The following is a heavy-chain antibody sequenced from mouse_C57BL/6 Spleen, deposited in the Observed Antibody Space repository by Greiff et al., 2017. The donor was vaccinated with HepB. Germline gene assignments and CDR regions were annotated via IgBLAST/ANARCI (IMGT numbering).Heavy chain of an antibody. Sequence: VQLQQPGAELVMPGASVKLSCKASGYTFTSYWMHWVKQRPGQGLEWIGEIDPSDSYTNYNQKFKGKSTLTVDKSSSTAYMQLSSLTSEDSAVYYCARSHDYDAMDYWGQGTSVTVSS. V-gene: IGHV1-69*01. CDR1: GYTFTSYW. CDR2: IDPSDSYT. CDR3: ARSHDYDAMDY. J-gene: IGHJ4*01.